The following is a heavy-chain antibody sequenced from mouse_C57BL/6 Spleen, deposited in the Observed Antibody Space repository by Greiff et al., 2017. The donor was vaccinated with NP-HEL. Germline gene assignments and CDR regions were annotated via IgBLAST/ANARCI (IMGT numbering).Heavy chain of an antibody. CDR1: GFTFSSYG. V-gene: IGHV5-6*01. CDR3: ARHHLPGTSWYYDV. D-gene: IGHD4-1*01. J-gene: IGHJ1*03. CDR2: ISSGGSYT. Sequence: EVMLVESGGDLVKPGGSLKLSCAASGFTFSSYGMSWVRQTPDKRLEWVATISSGGSYTYYPDSVKGRFTISRDTAKNTLYLQMSSLKSEDTAMYYSARHHLPGTSWYYDVWGTGTTVTVSS.